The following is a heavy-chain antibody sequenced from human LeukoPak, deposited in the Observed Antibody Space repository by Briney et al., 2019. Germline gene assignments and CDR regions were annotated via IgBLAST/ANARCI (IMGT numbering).Heavy chain of an antibody. J-gene: IGHJ4*02. CDR3: VRGTGY. CDR2: ISSNGDNT. Sequence: GGSLRLPCSVSGFTFSTYVMHWVRQAQGKGLEYVSAISSNGDNTYYADSVKGRFTISRDNSKNTLYLQMSSLRADDTAVYYCVRGTGYWGQGTLVTVSS. CDR1: GFTFSTYV. V-gene: IGHV3-64D*06.